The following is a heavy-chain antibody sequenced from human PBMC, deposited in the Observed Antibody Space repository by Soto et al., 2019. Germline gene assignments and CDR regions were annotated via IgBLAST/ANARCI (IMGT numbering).Heavy chain of an antibody. Sequence: PGGSLRLSCAASGFIFSDYAIQWVRQAPGKGLEWVAMISYDGGSEFYADSVRGRFTVSRDNAKNTLYLQMNSLRAEDTAVYYCASSLLTPVDYWGQGTLVTVSS. CDR2: ISYDGGSE. CDR1: GFIFSDYA. J-gene: IGHJ4*02. D-gene: IGHD7-27*01. V-gene: IGHV3-30*04. CDR3: ASSLLTPVDY.